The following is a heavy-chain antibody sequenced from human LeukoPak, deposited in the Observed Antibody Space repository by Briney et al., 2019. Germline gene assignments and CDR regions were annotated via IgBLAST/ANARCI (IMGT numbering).Heavy chain of an antibody. D-gene: IGHD2-15*01. CDR3: AAPQSRISSYYYVMDV. V-gene: IGHV1-69*10. CDR1: GGTFRSYA. J-gene: IGHJ6*02. Sequence: ASVKVSCKASGGTFRSYAFTWARQAPGQGLEWMGGIIPVLGIANYAQKFQGRVTITADESTSTAYMELSSLISEDTAVYYCAAPQSRISSYYYVMDVWGQGTTVTVSS. CDR2: IIPVLGIA.